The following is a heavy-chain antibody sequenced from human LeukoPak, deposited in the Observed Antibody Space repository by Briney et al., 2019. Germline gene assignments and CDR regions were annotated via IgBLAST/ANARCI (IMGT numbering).Heavy chain of an antibody. CDR1: GLIVSASH. D-gene: IGHD6-13*01. CDR3: GGRRASPSDSSSFYYPYDY. Sequence: GGSLRLSCAVSGLIVSASHMAWVRQAPGKGLEWVSLIYGDGKTEYIDSVKDRFIISRDTSKNSLLLHISALRVEDTATYRCGGRRASPSDSSSFYYPYDYWGQGTPVIVSS. CDR2: IYGDGKT. V-gene: IGHV3-66*04. J-gene: IGHJ4*02.